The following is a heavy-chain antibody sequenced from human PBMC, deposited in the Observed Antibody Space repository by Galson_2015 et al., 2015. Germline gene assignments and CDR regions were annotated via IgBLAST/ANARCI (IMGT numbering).Heavy chain of an antibody. Sequence: TLSLTCTVSGGSISSGDYYWSWIRQPPGKGLEWIGYIYYSGSTYCNPSLKSRVTISVDTSKNQFSLKLSSVTAADTAVYYCAREVGELSTHPRKTFDYWGQGTLVTVSS. J-gene: IGHJ4*02. D-gene: IGHD3-16*02. V-gene: IGHV4-30-4*01. CDR1: GGSISSGDYY. CDR3: AREVGELSTHPRKTFDY. CDR2: IYYSGST.